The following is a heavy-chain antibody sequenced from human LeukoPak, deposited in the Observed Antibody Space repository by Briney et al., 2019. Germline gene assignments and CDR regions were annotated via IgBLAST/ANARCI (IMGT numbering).Heavy chain of an antibody. CDR2: ISSSGNTV. J-gene: IGHJ4*02. D-gene: IGHD6-19*01. Sequence: GGSLRLSCAASGFTFSDYYMSWVRQAPGKGLEWVSYISSSGNTVKYADSVKGRFTISRDNAKNSLYLQMNSLRAEDTAVYYCARDQVSVAGTGIDYWGQGTLVTVSS. CDR3: ARDQVSVAGTGIDY. CDR1: GFTFSDYY. V-gene: IGHV3-11*04.